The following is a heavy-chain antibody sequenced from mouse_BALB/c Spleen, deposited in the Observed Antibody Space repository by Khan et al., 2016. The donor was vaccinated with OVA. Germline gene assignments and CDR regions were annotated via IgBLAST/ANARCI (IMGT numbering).Heavy chain of an antibody. CDR1: GFTFSSYS. CDR3: TRDRNYYGSSFYFDY. D-gene: IGHD1-1*01. J-gene: IGHJ2*01. Sequence: EVELVESGGGLVKPGGSLRLSCAASGFTFSSYSMSWVRQTPEKRLEWVATITSGGSYTYYPDSVQGRFTISSDTAKHTLYLQMSSLKSEDTAIYYCTRDRNYYGSSFYFDYWGQGTTLTVSS. CDR2: ITSGGSYT. V-gene: IGHV5-6-4*01.